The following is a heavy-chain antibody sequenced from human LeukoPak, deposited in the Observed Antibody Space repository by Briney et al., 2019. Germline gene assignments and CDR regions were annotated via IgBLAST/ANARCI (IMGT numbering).Heavy chain of an antibody. CDR1: GGSISSSNW. V-gene: IGHV4-4*02. CDR2: IYHSGST. J-gene: IGHJ4*02. D-gene: IGHD2-15*01. Sequence: PSGTLSLTCAVSGGSISSSNWWSWVRQPPGKGREWIGEIYHSGSTNYNPSLKSRVTISVDKSKNQFSLRLSSVTAADTAVYYCASKGEYCSGGSCYWAFDYWGQGTLVTVSS. CDR3: ASKGEYCSGGSCYWAFDY.